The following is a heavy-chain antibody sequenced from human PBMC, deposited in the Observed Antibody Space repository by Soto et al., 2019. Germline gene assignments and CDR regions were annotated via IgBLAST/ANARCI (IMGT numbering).Heavy chain of an antibody. CDR2: ISAYNGNT. CDR1: GYTFTSYG. V-gene: IGHV1-18*01. J-gene: IGHJ6*02. Sequence: VKVSCKSSGYTFTSYGISWVRQAPGQGLEWMGRISAYNGNTNYAQKLQGRVTMTTDTSTSTAYMELRSLRSDDTAMYYCARDQRYSGSVPLPYYYYGMDVWGQGTTVTVSS. D-gene: IGHD5-12*01. CDR3: ARDQRYSGSVPLPYYYYGMDV.